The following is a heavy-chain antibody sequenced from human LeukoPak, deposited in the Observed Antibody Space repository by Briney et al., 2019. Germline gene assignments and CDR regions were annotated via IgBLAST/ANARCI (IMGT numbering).Heavy chain of an antibody. V-gene: IGHV4-59*01. CDR1: GGSISSYY. Sequence: PSETLSLTCTVSGGSISSYYWSWIRQPPGKGLEWVGYIYHSGSTKYNPSLKSRVTISVDTSKNQFSLKLSSVTAADTAVYYCARDGYSGNDGLWGQGSLVTVSS. CDR3: ARDGYSGNDGL. CDR2: IYHSGST. J-gene: IGHJ4*02. D-gene: IGHD5-12*01.